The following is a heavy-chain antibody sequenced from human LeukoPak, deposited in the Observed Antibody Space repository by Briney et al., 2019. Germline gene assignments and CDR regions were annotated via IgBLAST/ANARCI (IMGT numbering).Heavy chain of an antibody. CDR3: ARDYGSGSSYYYYGMDV. Sequence: PGGSLRLSCAASGFTFSNYNMNWVRQAPGKGLEWASSISRTSSYIYYADSVKGRFTISRDNAKNSLNLQMNSLRAEDTAVYYCARDYGSGSSYYYYGMDVWGQGTTVTVSS. CDR1: GFTFSNYN. D-gene: IGHD3-10*01. CDR2: ISRTSSYI. J-gene: IGHJ6*02. V-gene: IGHV3-21*01.